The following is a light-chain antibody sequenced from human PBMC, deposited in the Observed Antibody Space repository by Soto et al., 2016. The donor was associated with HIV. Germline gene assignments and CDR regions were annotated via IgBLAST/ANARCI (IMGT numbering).Light chain of an antibody. V-gene: IGKV2-28*01. CDR2: LGS. Sequence: IVMTQSPLSLPVTPGEPASISCRSSQSLLHRNGYNYLDWYLQKPGQSPQLLIYLGSHRASGVPDRFSGSGSGTDFTLKISRVEAEDVGVYYCMQALQSRSTFGQGTRLDIK. CDR3: MQALQSRST. J-gene: IGKJ5*01. CDR1: QSLLHRNGYNY.